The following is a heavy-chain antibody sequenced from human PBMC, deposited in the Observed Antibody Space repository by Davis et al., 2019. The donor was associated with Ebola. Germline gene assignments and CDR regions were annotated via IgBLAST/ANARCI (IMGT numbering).Heavy chain of an antibody. CDR2: VHNSGST. CDR1: GGSISFYY. D-gene: IGHD6-25*01. V-gene: IGHV4-59*01. CDR3: ARANSGPTSDWFDP. Sequence: MPSETLSLTCSISGGSISFYYWSWIRQSPGKGLEWLGYVHNSGSTNYNPSLKSRVTMSIDTSNNQISLTLTSVTAADTAVYYCARANSGPTSDWFDPWGQGTLVTVSS. J-gene: IGHJ5*02.